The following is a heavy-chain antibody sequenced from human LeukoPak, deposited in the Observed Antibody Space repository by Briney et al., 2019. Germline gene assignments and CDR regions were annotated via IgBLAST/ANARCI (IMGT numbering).Heavy chain of an antibody. D-gene: IGHD4-17*01. CDR1: GYTFTSYG. V-gene: IGHV1-18*01. CDR2: ISAYNGNT. Sequence: ASVRVSCKASGYTFTSYGISWVRQAPGQGLEWMGWISAYNGNTNYAQKLQGRVTMTTDTSTSTAYMELRSLRSDDTAVYYCARDSHYHDYGDYSIDYWGQGTLVTVSS. CDR3: ARDSHYHDYGDYSIDY. J-gene: IGHJ4*02.